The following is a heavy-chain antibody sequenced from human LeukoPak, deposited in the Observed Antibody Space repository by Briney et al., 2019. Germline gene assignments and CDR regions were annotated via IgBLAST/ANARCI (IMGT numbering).Heavy chain of an antibody. D-gene: IGHD5-18*01. J-gene: IGHJ4*02. Sequence: GGSLRLSCAASGFTFRDYSDYWMSWVRQAPGKGLEWVANIKQDGSERYYVDSVKGRFTISRDNAKNSLFLQMNSLRAEDTAVYYCARVGRYSYAHNSWGQGTLVTVSS. CDR3: ARVGRYSYAHNS. CDR1: GFTFRDYSDYW. V-gene: IGHV3-7*01. CDR2: IKQDGSER.